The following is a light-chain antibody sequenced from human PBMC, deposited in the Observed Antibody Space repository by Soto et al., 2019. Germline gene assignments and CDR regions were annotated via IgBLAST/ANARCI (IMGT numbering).Light chain of an antibody. J-gene: IGKJ4*01. V-gene: IGKV4-1*01. CDR2: WAA. CDR3: QQYYITPLT. Sequence: DIVMTQSPDSLAVSLGERATINCKSSQSVLYSTNNKNYLAWYQQKPGQPPKLLIYWAATRESGVPDRFSGSGSGTDFPLTISSLQAEDVAVYYCQQYYITPLTFGGGTKVAIK. CDR1: QSVLYSTNNKNY.